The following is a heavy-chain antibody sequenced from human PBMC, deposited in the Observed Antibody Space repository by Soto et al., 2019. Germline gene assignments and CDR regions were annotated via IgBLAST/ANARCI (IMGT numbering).Heavy chain of an antibody. CDR1: GGSISRGGYY. D-gene: IGHD3-3*01. Sequence: QVQLQESGPGLVKPTQTLSLTCTVSGGSISRGGYYWSWIRQLPGKGVEWIGYIYYSGSTYYNPSLKSRVTISADTSKNQFSLKLSSVIAADTAVSYCARGSFLEWLLPHFDYWGQGTLVTVSS. CDR3: ARGSFLEWLLPHFDY. J-gene: IGHJ4*02. CDR2: IYYSGST. V-gene: IGHV4-31*03.